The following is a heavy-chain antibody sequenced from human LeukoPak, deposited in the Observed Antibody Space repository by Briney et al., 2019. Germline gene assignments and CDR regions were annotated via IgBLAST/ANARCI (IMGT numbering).Heavy chain of an antibody. Sequence: PGGSLRLSCETSGFIFSNCWMTWVRQAPGKGLEWVANIKTDASEKYYADSVKGRFTISRDNAKMSLYLQMYSLRVEDTAVYYCATYSTRNAREFQSWGQGTLVTVSS. CDR3: ATYSTRNAREFQS. CDR2: IKTDASEK. J-gene: IGHJ1*01. CDR1: GFIFSNCW. D-gene: IGHD4-11*01. V-gene: IGHV3-7*01.